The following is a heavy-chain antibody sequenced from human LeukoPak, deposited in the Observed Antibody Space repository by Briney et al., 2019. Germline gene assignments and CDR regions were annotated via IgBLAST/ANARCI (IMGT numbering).Heavy chain of an antibody. V-gene: IGHV3-33*01. Sequence: GGSLRPSCAASGFTFSSYGMHWVRQAPGKGLEWVAVIWYDGSNKYYADSVKGRFTISRDNSKNTLYLQMNSLRAEDTAVYYCARDHYGGNSASFDYWGQGTLVTVSS. CDR1: GFTFSSYG. CDR3: ARDHYGGNSASFDY. CDR2: IWYDGSNK. D-gene: IGHD4-23*01. J-gene: IGHJ4*02.